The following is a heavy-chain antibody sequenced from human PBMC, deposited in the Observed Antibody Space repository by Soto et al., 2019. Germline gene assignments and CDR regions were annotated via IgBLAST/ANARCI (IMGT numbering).Heavy chain of an antibody. Sequence: ASVKVSCKASGYTFTSYAMHWVRQAPGQRLEWMGWINAGNGNTKYSQKFRGRVTITADESTSTAHMELSSLRSEDTAVYYCASWLKEAGSGGNYYYGMDVWGQGTTVTVSS. CDR1: GYTFTSYA. CDR3: ASWLKEAGSGGNYYYGMDV. V-gene: IGHV1-3*01. J-gene: IGHJ6*02. CDR2: INAGNGNT. D-gene: IGHD6-19*01.